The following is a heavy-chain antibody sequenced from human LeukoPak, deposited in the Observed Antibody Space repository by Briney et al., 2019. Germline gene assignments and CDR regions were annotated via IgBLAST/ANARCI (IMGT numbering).Heavy chain of an antibody. V-gene: IGHV3-7*02. CDR2: ISPDGSDI. CDR3: ARVGYNSGWYEY. Sequence: GGSLRLSCAVSGPNITKYWMSWVRQAPGKRLEWVANISPDGSDIQCLDSVRDRFTVSRDNARNSLYLEMNRLRVEDTAIYYCARVGYNSGWYEYWGQGTLVTVSS. D-gene: IGHD6-19*01. CDR1: GPNITKYW. J-gene: IGHJ4*02.